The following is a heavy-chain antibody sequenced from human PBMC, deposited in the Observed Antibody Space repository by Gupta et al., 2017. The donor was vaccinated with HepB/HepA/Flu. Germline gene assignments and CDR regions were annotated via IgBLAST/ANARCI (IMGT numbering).Heavy chain of an antibody. J-gene: IGHJ4*02. CDR1: GGSFSGYY. V-gene: IGHV4-34*01. Sequence: QVQLQQWGAGLLKPSETLSLTCAVYGGSFSGYYWSWIRQPPGKGLEWIGEINHSGSTNYNPSLKSRVTISVDTSKNQFSLKLSSVTAADTAVYYCARGSRGYCSGGSCYFGYWGQGTLVTVSS. CDR2: INHSGST. CDR3: ARGSRGYCSGGSCYFGY. D-gene: IGHD2-15*01.